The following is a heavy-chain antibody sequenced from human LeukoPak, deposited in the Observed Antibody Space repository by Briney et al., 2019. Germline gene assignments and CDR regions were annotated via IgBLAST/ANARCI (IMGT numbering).Heavy chain of an antibody. CDR2: IYYSGST. D-gene: IGHD5-24*01. J-gene: IGHJ4*02. CDR1: GGSISNYY. V-gene: IGHV4-59*01. CDR3: ARDQRDGHNWNYVDY. Sequence: SETLSLTCTVSGGSISNYYWSWIRQPPGKGLEWIGYIYYSGSTNYNPSLKSRVTISADTSKDQFSLKLSSVTAADTAVYYCARDQRDGHNWNYVDYWGQGTLVTVSS.